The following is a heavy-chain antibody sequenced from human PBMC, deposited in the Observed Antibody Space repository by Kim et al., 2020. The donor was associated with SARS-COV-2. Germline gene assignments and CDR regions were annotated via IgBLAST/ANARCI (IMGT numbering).Heavy chain of an antibody. Sequence: GGSLRLSCAASGFTFSSYAMHWVRQAPGKGLEWVAVISYDGSNKYYADSVKGRFTISRDNSKNTLYLQMNSLRAEDTAVYYCARDFHRLSSGYYVDYWGQGTLVTVSS. D-gene: IGHD3-22*01. J-gene: IGHJ4*02. V-gene: IGHV3-30-3*01. CDR1: GFTFSSYA. CDR2: ISYDGSNK. CDR3: ARDFHRLSSGYYVDY.